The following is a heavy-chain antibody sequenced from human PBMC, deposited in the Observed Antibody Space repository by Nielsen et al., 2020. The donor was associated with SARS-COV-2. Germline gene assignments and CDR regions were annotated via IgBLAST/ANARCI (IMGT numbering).Heavy chain of an antibody. CDR3: ARDYGWFDP. Sequence: EGSLRLSCAASGFTFSSYGMHWVRQAPGKGLEWVAVIWYDGSNKYYADSVKGRFTISRDNSKNTLYLQMNSLRAEDTAVYYCARDYGWFDPWGQGTLVTVSS. D-gene: IGHD3-10*01. CDR1: GFTFSSYG. V-gene: IGHV3-33*01. J-gene: IGHJ5*02. CDR2: IWYDGSNK.